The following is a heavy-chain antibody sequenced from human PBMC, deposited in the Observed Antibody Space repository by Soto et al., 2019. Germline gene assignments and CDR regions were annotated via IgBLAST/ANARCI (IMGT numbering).Heavy chain of an antibody. Sequence: GGSLRLSCAASGFTFTRYSMNWVRQAPGKGLEWVSSISSTTNYIYYGDSMKGRFTISRDNAKNSLYLEMNSLRAEDTAVYYCARVPRGDSSSSGFYGMDVWGQGTTVTVSS. CDR2: ISSTTNYI. CDR1: GFTFTRYS. CDR3: ARVPRGDSSSSGFYGMDV. J-gene: IGHJ6*02. V-gene: IGHV3-21*06. D-gene: IGHD6-6*01.